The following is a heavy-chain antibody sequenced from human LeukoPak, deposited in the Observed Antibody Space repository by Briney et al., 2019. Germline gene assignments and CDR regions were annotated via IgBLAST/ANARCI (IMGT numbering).Heavy chain of an antibody. V-gene: IGHV4-59*01. CDR2: IYYSGST. CDR1: GGSISSYY. CDR3: ARDGRSNPFDP. Sequence: SETLSLTCTVSGGSISSYYWSWIRQPPGKGLEWIGYIYYSGSTNYNPSLKSRVTISVDTSKNQFSLKLSSVTAADTAVYYCARDGRSNPFDPWGQGTLVTVSS. J-gene: IGHJ5*02. D-gene: IGHD2-15*01.